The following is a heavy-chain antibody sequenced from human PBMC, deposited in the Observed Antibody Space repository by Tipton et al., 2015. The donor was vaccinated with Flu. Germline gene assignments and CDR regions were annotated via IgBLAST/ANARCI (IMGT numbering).Heavy chain of an antibody. CDR2: IYYSGST. CDR1: GGSISSYY. Sequence: TLSLTCTVSGGSISSYYWGWIRQPPGKGLEWIGYIYYSGSTNYNPSLKSRVTISVDTSKNQFSLKLSSVTAADTAVYYCARSVAVAAPGWFDPWGQGTLVTVSS. J-gene: IGHJ5*02. D-gene: IGHD6-19*01. V-gene: IGHV4-59*01. CDR3: ARSVAVAAPGWFDP.